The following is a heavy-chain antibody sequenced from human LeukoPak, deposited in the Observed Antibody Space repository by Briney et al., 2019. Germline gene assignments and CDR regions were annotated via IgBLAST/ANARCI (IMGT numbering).Heavy chain of an antibody. J-gene: IGHJ5*02. Sequence: GGSLRLSCVASGFPFSSYWMTWVRQAPGKGLEWVANIKQDGSKKSYVDSVKGRFTISRDNAKNSLYLQMNSLRDEDTAVYYCARGVAARARNWFDPWGQGTLVTVSS. D-gene: IGHD6-6*01. CDR1: GFPFSSYW. CDR2: IKQDGSKK. V-gene: IGHV3-7*01. CDR3: ARGVAARARNWFDP.